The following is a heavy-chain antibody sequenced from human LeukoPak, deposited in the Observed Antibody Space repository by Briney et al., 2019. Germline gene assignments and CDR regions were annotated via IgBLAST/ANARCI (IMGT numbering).Heavy chain of an antibody. D-gene: IGHD5-12*01. J-gene: IGHJ4*02. CDR1: GFSFTSYW. CDR3: ARGGTRGYSPSDY. CDR2: IKEDGSVK. Sequence: GGSLRLSCAASGFSFTSYWMSWVRQAPGKGLEWVANIKEDGSVKFYVDSVRGRFTISRDNTKNSLYLQMDSLRAEDAAVYYCARGGTRGYSPSDYWGQGTLVTVSS. V-gene: IGHV3-7*01.